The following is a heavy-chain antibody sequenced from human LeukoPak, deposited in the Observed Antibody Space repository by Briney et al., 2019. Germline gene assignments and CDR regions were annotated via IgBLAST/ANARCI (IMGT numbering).Heavy chain of an antibody. Sequence: GRSLRLSCTASGFTFSDYAIHWVRQAPGKGLEWVAVISYDGSNKYYTDSVQGRFTISRDNSKNTLYLQMNSLRTEDTALYYCVRTDCSGGSCCPNFDYWGQGTLVTVSS. CDR1: GFTFSDYA. CDR2: ISYDGSNK. D-gene: IGHD2-15*01. CDR3: VRTDCSGGSCCPNFDY. V-gene: IGHV3-30*04. J-gene: IGHJ4*02.